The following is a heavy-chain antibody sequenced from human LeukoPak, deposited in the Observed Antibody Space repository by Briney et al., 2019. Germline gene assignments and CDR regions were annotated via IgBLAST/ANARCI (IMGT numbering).Heavy chain of an antibody. Sequence: PSETLSLTCAVYGGSFSGYYWSWIRQPPGKGLEWIGEINHSGSTNYNPSLKSRVTISVDTSKNQFSLKLSSVTAADTAVYYCARVNDYYGSPFDYWGQGTLVTVSS. V-gene: IGHV4-34*09. D-gene: IGHD3-10*01. CDR1: GGSFSGYY. CDR2: INHSGST. CDR3: ARVNDYYGSPFDY. J-gene: IGHJ4*02.